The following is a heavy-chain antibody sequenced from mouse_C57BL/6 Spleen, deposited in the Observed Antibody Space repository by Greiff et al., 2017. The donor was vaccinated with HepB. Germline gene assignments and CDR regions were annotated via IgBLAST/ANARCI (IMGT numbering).Heavy chain of an antibody. D-gene: IGHD2-1*01. V-gene: IGHV8-2*01. CDR1: ISLSTSGMGL. J-gene: IGHJ1*03. CDR3: WRGGAYGNYPHWYFDV. Sequence: QVTLKVSGPGILQPSQTLSLACTFSGISLSTSGMGLSWLRKPPGKALEWLVSIWNSDNYYNPSLKSRLTISKETSNYQVFLKLTSVYTADSATYYGAWRGGAYGNYPHWYFDVWGTGTTVTVSS. CDR2: WNSDNY.